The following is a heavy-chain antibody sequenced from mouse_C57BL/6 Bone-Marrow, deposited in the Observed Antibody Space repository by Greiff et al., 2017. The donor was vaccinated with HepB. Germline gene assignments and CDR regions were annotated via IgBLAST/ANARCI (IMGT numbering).Heavy chain of an antibody. CDR3: AILLRFAWFAY. CDR1: GYTFTSYW. J-gene: IGHJ3*01. Sequence: QVQLKQPGAELVKPGASVKLSCKASGYTFTSYWMHWVKQRPGQGLEWIGRIHPSDSDTNYNQKFKGKATLTVDKSSSTAYMQLSSLTSEDSAVYYCAILLRFAWFAYWGQGTLVTVSA. D-gene: IGHD1-1*01. CDR2: IHPSDSDT. V-gene: IGHV1-74*01.